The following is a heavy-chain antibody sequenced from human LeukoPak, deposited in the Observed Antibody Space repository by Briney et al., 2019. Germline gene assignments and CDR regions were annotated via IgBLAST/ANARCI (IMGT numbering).Heavy chain of an antibody. V-gene: IGHV5-51*01. CDR2: IYPGDSDT. D-gene: IGHD1-26*01. CDR3: ARHQIVGATRSPFDY. J-gene: IGHJ4*02. Sequence: GESLKISCKGSGYNFNNYWIGRVRQMPGKGLEWMGIIYPGDSDTRYSPSFQGQVTISADKSISTAYLQWSSLKASDSAMYYCARHQIVGATRSPFDYWGQGTLVTVSS. CDR1: GYNFNNYW.